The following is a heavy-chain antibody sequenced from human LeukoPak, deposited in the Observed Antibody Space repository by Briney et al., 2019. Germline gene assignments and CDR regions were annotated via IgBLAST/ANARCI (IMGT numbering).Heavy chain of an antibody. Sequence: PGVSVRLSCAASGFTFHSYAMSWVRQAPRKGLEWVSVISGSGGSTYYADSVKGRFTISRDNPKNPLYLQMNSLRAEDTAVYYCAKVIYGLPGDAFDIWGQGTMAT. CDR1: GFTFHSYA. V-gene: IGHV3-23*01. CDR3: AKVIYGLPGDAFDI. D-gene: IGHD2-2*02. J-gene: IGHJ3*02. CDR2: ISGSGGST.